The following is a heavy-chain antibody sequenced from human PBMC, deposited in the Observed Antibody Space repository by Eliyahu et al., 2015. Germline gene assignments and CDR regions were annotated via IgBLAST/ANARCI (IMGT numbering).Heavy chain of an antibody. D-gene: IGHD1-26*01. Sequence: QVQLVESGGGVVQPGRSLRLSXAASGFTFNTYTLHWVRQAPGKGLEWVAAISFDGKNKDYADSLKGRFTISRDSSRDTLYLQMNRLRPEDTAVYYCVTGEWELPYFDYWGQGALVTVSS. CDR2: ISFDGKNK. J-gene: IGHJ4*02. CDR3: VTGEWELPYFDY. CDR1: GFTFNTYT. V-gene: IGHV3-30*03.